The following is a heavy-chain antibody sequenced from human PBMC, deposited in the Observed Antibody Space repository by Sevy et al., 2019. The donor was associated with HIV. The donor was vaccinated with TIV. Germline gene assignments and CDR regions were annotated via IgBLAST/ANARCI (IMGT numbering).Heavy chain of an antibody. V-gene: IGHV3-49*04. Sequence: GGSLRLSCTASGFTFGDYAMSWVRQAPGKGLEWVGFIRSKAYGGTTEYAASVKGRFTISKDDSKSIAYLQMNSLKTEDTAVYYCTSGIAARQNVWILDYYYGMDVWGQGTTVTVSS. CDR1: GFTFGDYA. CDR3: TSGIAARQNVWILDYYYGMDV. D-gene: IGHD6-6*01. CDR2: IRSKAYGGTT. J-gene: IGHJ6*02.